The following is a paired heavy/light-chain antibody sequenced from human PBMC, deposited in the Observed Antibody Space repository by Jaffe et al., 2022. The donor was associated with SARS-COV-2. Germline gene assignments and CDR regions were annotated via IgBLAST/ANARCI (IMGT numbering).Light chain of an antibody. CDR3: QHCGSSPLFI. J-gene: IGKJ3*01. V-gene: IGKV3-20*01. Sequence: EIVLTQSPGTLSLSPGERATLSCRASQSISSSFLAWYQQKPGQAPRLLIYGASNRATGIPHRFTGSGSGTDFTLTISRLEPEDFAVYYCQHCGSSPLFIFGPGTKVDIK. CDR2: GAS. CDR1: QSISSSF.
Heavy chain of an antibody. Sequence: EVQLLESGGGLVQPGGSLRLSCAASGFTFSGYSMSWVRQAPGEGLQWVSAITGGGESTYYADSVKGRFSISRDNSKNTLYLQMKSLRAEDTAVYFCAKEEFGLVATISGFSSWGQGTLVTVS. D-gene: IGHD5-12*01. CDR2: ITGGGEST. CDR3: AKEEFGLVATISGFSS. V-gene: IGHV3-23*01. CDR1: GFTFSGYS. J-gene: IGHJ5*02.